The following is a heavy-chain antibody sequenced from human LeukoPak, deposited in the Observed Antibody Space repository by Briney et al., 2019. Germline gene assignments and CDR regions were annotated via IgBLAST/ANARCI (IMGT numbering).Heavy chain of an antibody. CDR2: ISAYNGNT. J-gene: IGHJ4*02. V-gene: IGHV1-18*01. D-gene: IGHD4-23*01. CDR1: GYTFTSYG. Sequence: ASVKVSCKASGYTFTSYGVSWVRQAPGQGLEWMGWISAYNGNTNYAQKLQGRVTMTTDTSTSTAYMELRSLRSDDTAVYYCATTTVVTPAFGYWGQGTLVTVSS. CDR3: ATTTVVTPAFGY.